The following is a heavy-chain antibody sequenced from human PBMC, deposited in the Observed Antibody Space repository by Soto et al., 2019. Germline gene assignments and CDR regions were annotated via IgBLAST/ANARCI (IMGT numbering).Heavy chain of an antibody. Sequence: QVQLVQSGAEVKKPGSSVKVSGKASGGTFSSYMISWVRQAPGQGLEWMGRIIPILGIANYAQKFQGRVTITADKSTSTAYMELSSLRSEDTAVYYCARGLHYDSISPDEYWGQGTLVTDSS. V-gene: IGHV1-69*02. CDR2: IIPILGIA. CDR3: ARGLHYDSISPDEY. D-gene: IGHD3-22*01. CDR1: GGTFSSYM. J-gene: IGHJ4*02.